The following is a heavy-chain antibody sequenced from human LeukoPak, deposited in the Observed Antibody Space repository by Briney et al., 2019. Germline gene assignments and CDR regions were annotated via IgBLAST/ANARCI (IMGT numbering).Heavy chain of an antibody. CDR2: ISSSSSYI. CDR3: ARAHPVPAAIFDYYYGMDV. V-gene: IGHV3-21*01. Sequence: GGSLRLSCAASGFTFGTYWMNWVRRAPGKGLEWVSSISSSSSYIYYADSVKGRFTISRDNAKNSLYLQMNSLRAEDTAVYYCARAHPVPAAIFDYYYGMDVWGQGTTVTVSS. D-gene: IGHD2-2*02. CDR1: GFTFGTYW. J-gene: IGHJ6*02.